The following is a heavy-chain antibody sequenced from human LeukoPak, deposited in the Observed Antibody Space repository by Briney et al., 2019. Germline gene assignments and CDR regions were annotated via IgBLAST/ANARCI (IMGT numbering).Heavy chain of an antibody. Sequence: PSETLSLTCTVSGGSISSYYWSWIRQPPGKGLEWIGYIYYSGSTNYNPSLKSRVTISVDTSKNQFSLKLSSVTAADTAVYYCARAVDPRSGWTPEGAAYAFDIWGQGTMVTVSS. J-gene: IGHJ3*02. V-gene: IGHV4-59*01. CDR3: ARAVDPRSGWTPEGAAYAFDI. D-gene: IGHD6-19*01. CDR2: IYYSGST. CDR1: GGSISSYY.